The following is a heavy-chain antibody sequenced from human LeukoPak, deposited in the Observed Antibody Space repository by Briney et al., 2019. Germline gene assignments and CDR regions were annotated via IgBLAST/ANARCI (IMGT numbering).Heavy chain of an antibody. Sequence: GSLRLSCVASGFTFSRDWMSWVRQAPGKGLEWVANIEEDGSAQYYADSVKGRFTISRDSTKNSLYLQMNSLTAEDTAMYYCAKDGDGYHNWGQGALVTVSS. CDR1: GFTFSRDW. J-gene: IGHJ4*02. D-gene: IGHD3-9*01. V-gene: IGHV3-7*01. CDR2: IEEDGSAQ. CDR3: AKDGDGYHN.